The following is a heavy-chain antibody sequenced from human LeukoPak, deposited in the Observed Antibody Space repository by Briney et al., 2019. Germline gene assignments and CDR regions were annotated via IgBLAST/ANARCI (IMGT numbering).Heavy chain of an antibody. D-gene: IGHD6-6*01. CDR2: IIPILGIA. Sequence: GSSVKVSCKASGGAFSSYAISWVRQAPGQGLEWMGRIIPILGIANYAQKFQGRVTITADKSTSTAYMELSSLRSEDTAVYYCASSGSSEQGFDYWGQGTLVTVSS. J-gene: IGHJ4*02. V-gene: IGHV1-69*04. CDR1: GGAFSSYA. CDR3: ASSGSSEQGFDY.